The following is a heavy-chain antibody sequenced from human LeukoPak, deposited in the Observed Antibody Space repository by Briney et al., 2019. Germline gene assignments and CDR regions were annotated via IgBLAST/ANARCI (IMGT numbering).Heavy chain of an antibody. Sequence: PGGSLRLSCAASGFTFSSYSMNWVRQAPGKGLEWVSYISPSSSIIYYADSVKGRFTISRDNAKNSLYLQMNSLRAEDTAVYYCARQAGSFDYWGQGTLVTVSS. D-gene: IGHD6-13*01. J-gene: IGHJ4*02. CDR3: ARQAGSFDY. CDR2: ISPSSSII. CDR1: GFTFSSYS. V-gene: IGHV3-48*04.